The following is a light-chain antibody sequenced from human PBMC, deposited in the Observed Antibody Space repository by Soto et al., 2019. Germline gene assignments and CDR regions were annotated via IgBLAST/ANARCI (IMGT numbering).Light chain of an antibody. Sequence: EIVLTQSPGTLSLSPGERATLSCRASQTISSTYLAWYQQSPGQAPRLLIYGASSRATGIPDRFSGSVSGTDFTLTISRLEPKDFAMYYCQQDGGSPRTFGQGTKVEIK. CDR3: QQDGGSPRT. CDR1: QTISSTY. CDR2: GAS. J-gene: IGKJ1*01. V-gene: IGKV3-20*01.